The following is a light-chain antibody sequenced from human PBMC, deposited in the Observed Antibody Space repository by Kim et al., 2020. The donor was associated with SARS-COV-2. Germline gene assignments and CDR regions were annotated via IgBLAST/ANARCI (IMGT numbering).Light chain of an antibody. CDR1: QSISSW. CDR3: QQYNSYPFT. Sequence: ASVGDRVTITCRASQSISSWLAWYQQKPGKAPKLLIYKASSLESGVPSRFSGSGSGTEFTLTISSLQPDDFATYYCQQYNSYPFTFGGGTKVDIK. CDR2: KAS. J-gene: IGKJ4*01. V-gene: IGKV1-5*03.